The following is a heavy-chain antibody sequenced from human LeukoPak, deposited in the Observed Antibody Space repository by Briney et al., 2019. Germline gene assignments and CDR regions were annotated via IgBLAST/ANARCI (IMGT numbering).Heavy chain of an antibody. CDR3: AKDMNTAMVGTFDY. CDR2: ISWNSGSI. J-gene: IGHJ4*02. D-gene: IGHD5-18*01. CDR1: GFTLDDYA. V-gene: IGHV3-9*01. Sequence: GGSLRLSCAASGFTLDDYAMHWVRQAPGKGLEWVSGISWNSGSIGYADSVKGRFTISRDNAKNSLYLQMNSLRAEDTALYYCAKDMNTAMVGTFDYWGQGTLVTVSS.